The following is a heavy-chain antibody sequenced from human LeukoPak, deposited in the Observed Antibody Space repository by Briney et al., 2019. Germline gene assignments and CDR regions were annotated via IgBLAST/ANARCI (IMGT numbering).Heavy chain of an antibody. CDR2: LYSGGST. V-gene: IGHV3-53*01. J-gene: IGHJ4*02. Sequence: SGGSLRLSCAASGFSVSANYMSWVRQAPEKGLEWVSILYSGGSTYYAHSVKGRFTISRDDSKNTLYLQMNSLRAEDTAVYYCASGGMGARKFYSDPFHSCGQGTLVTVSS. D-gene: IGHD2-15*01. CDR1: GFSVSANY. CDR3: ASGGMGARKFYSDPFHS.